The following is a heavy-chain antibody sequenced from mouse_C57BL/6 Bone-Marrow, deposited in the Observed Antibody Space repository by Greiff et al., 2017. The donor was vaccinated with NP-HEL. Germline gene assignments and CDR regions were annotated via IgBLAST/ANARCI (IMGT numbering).Heavy chain of an antibody. V-gene: IGHV1-81*01. CDR2: IYPRSGNT. D-gene: IGHD1-1*01. CDR1: GYTFTSYG. CDR3: ASRDGSSYPFAY. J-gene: IGHJ3*01. Sequence: VQLVESGAELARPGASVKLSCKASGYTFTSYGISWVKQRTGQGLEWIGEIYPRSGNTYYNEKFKGKATLTADKSSSTAYMELRSLTSEDSAVYFCASRDGSSYPFAYWGQGTLVTVSA.